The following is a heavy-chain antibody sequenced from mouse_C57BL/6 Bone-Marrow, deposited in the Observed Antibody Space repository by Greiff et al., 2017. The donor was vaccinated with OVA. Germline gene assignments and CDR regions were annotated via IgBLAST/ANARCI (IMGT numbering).Heavy chain of an antibody. D-gene: IGHD1-1*01. Sequence: VKLMESGAELAKPGASVRLSCKASGYTFTPYWMHWVKQRPGQGLDWIGYINPGSGYTKYNQKFKDKATLTADKSSSTAYMQLSSLTYEDSAVYFCARDYGSYGFSYWGQGTLVTVSA. J-gene: IGHJ3*01. CDR1: GYTFTPYW. V-gene: IGHV1-7*01. CDR2: INPGSGYT. CDR3: ARDYGSYGFSY.